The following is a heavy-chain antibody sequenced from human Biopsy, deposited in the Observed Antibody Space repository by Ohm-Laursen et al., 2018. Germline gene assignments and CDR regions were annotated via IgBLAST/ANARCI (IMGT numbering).Heavy chain of an antibody. V-gene: IGHV1-46*01. Sequence: ASVKVSCKVSRYTFTGDYIHWVRQAPGQGLEWMGVISPSGATTSFSQKFQGRITMTRDTSTGTVYMDLNSLGSEDTAVYYCARAGVGSDGTDSYYYGMDVWGPGTTVTVPS. CDR1: RYTFTGDY. J-gene: IGHJ6*02. D-gene: IGHD5-24*01. CDR2: ISPSGATT. CDR3: ARAGVGSDGTDSYYYGMDV.